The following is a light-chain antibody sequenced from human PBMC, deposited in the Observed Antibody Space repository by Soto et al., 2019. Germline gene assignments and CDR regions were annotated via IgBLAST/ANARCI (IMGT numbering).Light chain of an antibody. V-gene: IGKV3-20*01. J-gene: IGKJ5*01. CDR2: GAS. CDR1: QTVIHNH. CDR3: QXHGTSPIT. Sequence: EIVLTQSPDTLPLSPGERATLSCRASQTVIHNHLAWHQQKPGQTPRILVYGASSRATGIPARFSGSGSGTDFTLTISSLEPEDFAVYYCQXHGTSPITFGQGTRLEIK.